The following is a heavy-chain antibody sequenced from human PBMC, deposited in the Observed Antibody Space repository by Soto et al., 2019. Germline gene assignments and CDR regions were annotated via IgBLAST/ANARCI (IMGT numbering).Heavy chain of an antibody. D-gene: IGHD3-3*01. V-gene: IGHV3-53*01. CDR2: IYSGGST. Sequence: GGSLRLSCAASGFTVSSNYMSWVRQAPGKGLEWVSVIYSGGSTYYADSVKGQFTISRDNSKNTLYLQMNSLRAEDTAVYYCARDSYDFWSGYRGGFDYWGQGTLVTVSS. CDR1: GFTVSSNY. CDR3: ARDSYDFWSGYRGGFDY. J-gene: IGHJ4*02.